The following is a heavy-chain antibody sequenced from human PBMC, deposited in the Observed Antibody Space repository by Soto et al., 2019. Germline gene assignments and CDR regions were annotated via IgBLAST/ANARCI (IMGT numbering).Heavy chain of an antibody. CDR2: ISAYNGNT. Sequence: ASVKVSCKASGYTFTSYGISWVRQAPGQGLEWMGWISAYNGNTNYAQKLQGRVTMTTDTSTSTAYMELRSLRSDDTAVYYCARSSAQASGAAWLLYGPPTYNWFDPWGQGTLVTVSS. CDR3: ARSSAQASGAAWLLYGPPTYNWFDP. CDR1: GYTFTSYG. V-gene: IGHV1-18*01. D-gene: IGHD3-3*01. J-gene: IGHJ5*02.